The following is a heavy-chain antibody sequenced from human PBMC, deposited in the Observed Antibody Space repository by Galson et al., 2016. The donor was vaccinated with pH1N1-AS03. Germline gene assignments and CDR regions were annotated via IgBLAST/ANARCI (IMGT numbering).Heavy chain of an antibody. J-gene: IGHJ3*01. CDR1: GGTFSTYA. CDR2: IIPMLDVP. Sequence: SVKVSCKASGGTFSTYAISWVRQAPGQGLEWMGRIIPMLDVPDYAQKFQVRVTITADKSTSTAYMELTNLRSEDTALCYCAKGYSASPSGTFDVWGQGTMVTVSS. V-gene: IGHV1-69*04. CDR3: AKGYSASPSGTFDV. D-gene: IGHD1-14*01.